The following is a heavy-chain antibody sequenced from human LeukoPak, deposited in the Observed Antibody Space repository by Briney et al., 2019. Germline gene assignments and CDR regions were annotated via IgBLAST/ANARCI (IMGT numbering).Heavy chain of an antibody. CDR3: AREGIAAAGTLWFDP. D-gene: IGHD6-13*01. CDR1: GFTLSDYY. V-gene: IGHV3-11*01. Sequence: GGSLRLSCAASGFTLSDYYMSWIRQAPGRGLEWVSYISSSGSTIYYADSVKGRFTISRDNAKNSLYMQMNSLRAEDTAVYYCAREGIAAAGTLWFDPWGQGNLVTVSS. J-gene: IGHJ5*02. CDR2: ISSSGSTI.